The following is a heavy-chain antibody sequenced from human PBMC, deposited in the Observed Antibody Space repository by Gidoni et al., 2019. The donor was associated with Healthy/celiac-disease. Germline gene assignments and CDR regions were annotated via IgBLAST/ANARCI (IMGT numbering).Heavy chain of an antibody. D-gene: IGHD6-13*01. CDR2: INPSGGST. V-gene: IGHV1-46*01. J-gene: IGHJ6*02. CDR3: ARDGIAAAGPRVRYYYGMDV. Sequence: QVQLVQSGAAVKKPGASVKVSCKASGYTFTSHHMHWVGQAPGQGLEGMGIINPSGGSTSYAQKFQGRVTMTRDTSTSTVYMELSSLRSEATAVYYCARDGIAAAGPRVRYYYGMDVWGQGTTVTVSS. CDR1: GYTFTSHH.